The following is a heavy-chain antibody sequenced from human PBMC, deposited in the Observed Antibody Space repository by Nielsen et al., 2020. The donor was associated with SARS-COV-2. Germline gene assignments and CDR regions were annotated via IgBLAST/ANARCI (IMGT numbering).Heavy chain of an antibody. Sequence: SVKVSCKASGGTFSSYAISWVRQAPGQGLEWMGGIISIFGTANYAQKFQGRVTITADKSTSTAYMELSSLRSEDTAVYYCASSDYYDSSGYPNYWGQGTLVTVSS. V-gene: IGHV1-69*06. D-gene: IGHD3-22*01. CDR2: IISIFGTA. J-gene: IGHJ4*02. CDR3: ASSDYYDSSGYPNY. CDR1: GGTFSSYA.